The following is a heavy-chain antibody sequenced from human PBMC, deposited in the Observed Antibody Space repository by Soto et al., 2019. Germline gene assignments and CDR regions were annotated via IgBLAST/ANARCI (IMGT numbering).Heavy chain of an antibody. CDR1: GYTFTGYY. Sequence: ASVKVSCKASGYTFTGYYIHWVRQAPGQGLEWMGWINTNSGGTNYAQKFQGWVTMTRDTSISTAYMELSRLTSDDTAVYYCARTQTNDYWGQGTLVTVSS. J-gene: IGHJ4*02. CDR2: INTNSGGT. CDR3: ARTQTNDY. V-gene: IGHV1-2*04.